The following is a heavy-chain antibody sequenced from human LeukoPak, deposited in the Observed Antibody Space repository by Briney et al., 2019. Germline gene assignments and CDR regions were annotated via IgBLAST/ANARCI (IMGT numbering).Heavy chain of an antibody. D-gene: IGHD3-16*01. J-gene: IGHJ4*02. CDR2: GSTSGVGT. Sequence: GSLRLSCAASGFTFSSYVMTWVRAARGKGLEWVSSGSTSGVGTYYAAAVRGRFTISSDNSKNMVFLQMNSLRADDSAVYYCAKDYAVGSIDYWGQGTLVTV. CDR1: GFTFSSYV. CDR3: AKDYAVGSIDY. V-gene: IGHV3-23*01.